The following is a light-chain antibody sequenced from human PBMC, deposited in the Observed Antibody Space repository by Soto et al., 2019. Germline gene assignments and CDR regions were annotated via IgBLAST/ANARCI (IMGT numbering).Light chain of an antibody. Sequence: QSMLTQPASVSGSPGKPTSIPCFGTGSDVGAFNYVSWYQHHPGKAPQLIIYDVTSRPSGVSNRFSASKSGNTASLTISGLQAEDEADYYCSSYTTRNTEVFGTGTKVTVL. CDR2: DVT. CDR1: GSDVGAFNY. V-gene: IGLV2-14*03. J-gene: IGLJ1*01. CDR3: SSYTTRNTEV.